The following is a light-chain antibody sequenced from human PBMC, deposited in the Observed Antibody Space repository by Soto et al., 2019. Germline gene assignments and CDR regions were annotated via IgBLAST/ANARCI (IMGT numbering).Light chain of an antibody. V-gene: IGKV3-15*01. CDR3: QQYDNWPPWT. J-gene: IGKJ1*01. CDR1: QSVSIN. Sequence: EIVMTQSPATLSVSPGERATLSCRASQSVSINLAWYQQKPGQAPRLLIYGASIRATGIPARFSGSGPGTEFTLTISSLQSEDFAVYYCQQYDNWPPWTFGQGTKVEI. CDR2: GAS.